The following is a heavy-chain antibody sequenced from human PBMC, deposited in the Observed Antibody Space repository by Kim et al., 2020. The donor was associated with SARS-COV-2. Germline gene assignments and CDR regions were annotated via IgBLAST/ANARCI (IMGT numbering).Heavy chain of an antibody. Sequence: GGSLRLSCAASGFTFSSYGMHWVRQAPGKGLEWVAVISYDGSNKYYADSVKGRFTISRDNSKNTLYLQMNSLRAEDTAVYYCAKVGYSGYDPPGDYYGMDVWGQGTTVTVSS. D-gene: IGHD5-12*01. V-gene: IGHV3-30*18. CDR3: AKVGYSGYDPPGDYYGMDV. CDR2: ISYDGSNK. CDR1: GFTFSSYG. J-gene: IGHJ6*02.